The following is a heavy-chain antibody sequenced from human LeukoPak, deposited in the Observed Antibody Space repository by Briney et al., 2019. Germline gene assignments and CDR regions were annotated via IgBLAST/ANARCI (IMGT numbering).Heavy chain of an antibody. D-gene: IGHD3-22*01. CDR3: ARTYYYESSGSARGCYFDY. CDR1: GYSFTSYW. V-gene: IGHV5-51*01. CDR2: IYPGDSDT. Sequence: GESLKISCKGSGYSFTSYWIGWVRQMPGKGLEWMGIIYPGDSDTRYSPSFQGQVTISADKSISTASLHCSSLKASDTAMYYCARTYYYESSGSARGCYFDYWCKGTLVPVSS. J-gene: IGHJ4*02.